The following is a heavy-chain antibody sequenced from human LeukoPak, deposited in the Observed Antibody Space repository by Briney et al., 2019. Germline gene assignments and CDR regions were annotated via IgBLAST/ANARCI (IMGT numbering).Heavy chain of an antibody. V-gene: IGHV4-59*05. CDR1: GGSISSYY. Sequence: KPSETLSLTCTVSGGSISSYYWSWIRQPPGKGLEWIGSISYSGPTYYNPSLKSRVTISVDTSKNQFSLKLSSVTAADTAVYYCARLYSSTWYAYMDVWGKGTTVTVSS. D-gene: IGHD6-13*01. CDR2: ISYSGPT. J-gene: IGHJ6*03. CDR3: ARLYSSTWYAYMDV.